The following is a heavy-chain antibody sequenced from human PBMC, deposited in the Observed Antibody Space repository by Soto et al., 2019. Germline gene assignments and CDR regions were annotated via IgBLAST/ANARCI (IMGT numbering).Heavy chain of an antibody. V-gene: IGHV3-15*01. CDR2: IKSKTDGGTT. CDR1: GFTFTNAW. J-gene: IGHJ4*02. CDR3: TTDGITIFGVVTIFDY. D-gene: IGHD3-3*01. Sequence: PAGSLRLSCAASGFTFTNAWMSWVRQAPEKGLEWVGRIKSKTDGGTTDYAAPVKGRFTISRDDSKNTLYLQMNSLKTEDTAVYYCTTDGITIFGVVTIFDYWGQGTLVTVSS.